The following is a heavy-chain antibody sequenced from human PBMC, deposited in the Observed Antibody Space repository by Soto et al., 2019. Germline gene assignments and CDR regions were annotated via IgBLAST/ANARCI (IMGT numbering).Heavy chain of an antibody. V-gene: IGHV1-18*04. J-gene: IGHJ3*02. Sequence: ASVKVSCKASGYTFTNYDVTWVRQAPGQGLEWMGWISTSTGNTNYAQKLQGRVTMTTDTSASTAYMELRSLRSDDTAVYHCARGEGMAARHDGYDIWGQGTMVTVSS. CDR3: ARGEGMAARHDGYDI. D-gene: IGHD6-6*01. CDR2: ISTSTGNT. CDR1: GYTFTNYD.